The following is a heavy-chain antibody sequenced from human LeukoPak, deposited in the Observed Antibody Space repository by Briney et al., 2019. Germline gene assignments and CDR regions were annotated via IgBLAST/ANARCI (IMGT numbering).Heavy chain of an antibody. J-gene: IGHJ4*02. D-gene: IGHD5-24*01. V-gene: IGHV1-2*02. CDR2: INPNSGGT. CDR3: AAQNRDGYKWNPFDY. Sequence: ASVKVSCKASGYTFTGYYMHLVRQAPGQGLEWMGWINPNSGGTNYAQKFQGRVTMTRDTSISTAYMELSRLRSDDTAVYYCAAQNRDGYKWNPFDYWGQGTLVTVSS. CDR1: GYTFTGYY.